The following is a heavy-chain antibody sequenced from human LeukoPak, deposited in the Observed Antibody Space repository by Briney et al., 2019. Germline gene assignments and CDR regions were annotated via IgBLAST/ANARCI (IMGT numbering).Heavy chain of an antibody. Sequence: PGGSLRLSCAASGFKFSTSGMHWVRQAPGKGLEWVAFIGHDGSNKYYADSVKGRFTISGDNSKNTAYLQMNSLRAEDTAIYYCAREGVGATTEAFDVWGQGTMVTVSS. V-gene: IGHV3-30*02. J-gene: IGHJ3*01. D-gene: IGHD1-26*01. CDR1: GFKFSTSG. CDR2: IGHDGSNK. CDR3: AREGVGATTEAFDV.